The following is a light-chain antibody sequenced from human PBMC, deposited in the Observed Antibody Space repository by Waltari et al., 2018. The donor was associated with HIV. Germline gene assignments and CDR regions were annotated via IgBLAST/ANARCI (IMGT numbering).Light chain of an antibody. CDR2: KDR. CDR1: ALPNRY. V-gene: IGLV3-25*03. J-gene: IGLJ2*01. CDR3: QSADRSCSHVV. Sequence: SYELTQPPSMSVSPGQTARITCFGDALPNRYAYWYQQRPGQAPVLVIYKDRERPSGIPERFSGSNSGTTVTLIISGVQPEDEADYYCQSADRSCSHVVFGGGTKVTV.